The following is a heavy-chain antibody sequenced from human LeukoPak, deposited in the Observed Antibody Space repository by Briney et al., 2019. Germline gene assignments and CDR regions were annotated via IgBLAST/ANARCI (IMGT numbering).Heavy chain of an antibody. J-gene: IGHJ4*02. D-gene: IGHD2-21*02. CDR3: ARAGRGVTAIDY. V-gene: IGHV4-4*07. CDR1: GGSLSINY. CDR2: IYSSGST. Sequence: AETLSLTCTVSGGSLSINYWSWIRQPAGKGLEWIGRIYSSGSTNYNPSLKSRVTMSVDTSKNQFSLKLTSVTAADTAVYYCARAGRGVTAIDYWGQGTLVTVSS.